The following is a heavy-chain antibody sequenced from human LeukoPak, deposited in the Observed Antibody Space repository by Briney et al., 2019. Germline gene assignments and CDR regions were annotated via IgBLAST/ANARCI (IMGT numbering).Heavy chain of an antibody. CDR2: MNPNSGNT. Sequence: ASVKVSCKASGYTFTSYDINWVRQATGQGVEWMGWMNPNSGNTGYAQKFQGRVTMTRNTSISTAYMELSSLRSEDTALYYCARAAWVSTSSKYYFDNWGQGTLVTVSS. V-gene: IGHV1-8*01. D-gene: IGHD2-21*01. J-gene: IGHJ4*02. CDR1: GYTFTSYD. CDR3: ARAAWVSTSSKYYFDN.